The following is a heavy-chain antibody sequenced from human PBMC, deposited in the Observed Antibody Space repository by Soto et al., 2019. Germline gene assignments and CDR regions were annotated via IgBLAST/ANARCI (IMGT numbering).Heavy chain of an antibody. J-gene: IGHJ6*02. V-gene: IGHV4-31*03. CDR1: GGSMTTGDQY. CDR3: ARELPQRHGRNMEV. D-gene: IGHD1-1*01. Sequence: PSETLSLTCTVTGGSMTTGDQYWTWIRHRPGEGLEWFGYINHRGSLYYNPSLESRVSMSVDTSKNQFSLNLSSVTAADTAVYYCARELPQRHGRNMEVWGQGTTVTVSS. CDR2: INHRGSL.